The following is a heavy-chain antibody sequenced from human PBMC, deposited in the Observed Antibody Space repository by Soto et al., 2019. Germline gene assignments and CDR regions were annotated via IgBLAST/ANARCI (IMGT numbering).Heavy chain of an antibody. CDR1: GGSISSYY. CDR2: IYYSGST. J-gene: IGHJ5*02. CDR3: ARDYPHSSGWYGGSYWFGP. Sequence: SETLSLTCTVSGGSISSYYWSWIRQPPGKGLEWIGYIYYSGSTNYNPSLKSRVTISVDTSKNQFSLKLSSVTAADTAVYYCARDYPHSSGWYGGSYWFGPWGQGALVTVSS. D-gene: IGHD6-19*01. V-gene: IGHV4-59*01.